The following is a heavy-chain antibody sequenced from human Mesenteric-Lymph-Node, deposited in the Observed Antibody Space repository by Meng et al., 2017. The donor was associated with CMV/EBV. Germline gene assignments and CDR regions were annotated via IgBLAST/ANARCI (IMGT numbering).Heavy chain of an antibody. CDR3: ARITTFGVGLHGMDV. CDR2: INEDGGEI. Sequence: GESLKISCAASGFTFSSYWMHWVRQAPGKGLEWVANINEDGGEIYYVDSLKGRFTISRDNAKNSLYLQMNSLRAEDTAIYYCARITTFGVGLHGMDVWGQGTTVTVSS. CDR1: GFTFSSYW. J-gene: IGHJ6*02. V-gene: IGHV3-7*01. D-gene: IGHD3-3*01.